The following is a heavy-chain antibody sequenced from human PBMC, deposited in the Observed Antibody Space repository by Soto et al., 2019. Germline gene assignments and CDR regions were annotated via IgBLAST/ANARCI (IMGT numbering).Heavy chain of an antibody. J-gene: IGHJ4*02. CDR1: GGTFSTYV. CDR3: ARQLTIWNPFDY. V-gene: IGHV1-69*12. D-gene: IGHD3-3*01. Sequence: QVQLVQSGAEVKKPGSSVKVSCKASGGTFSTYVISWVRQAPGQGLEWMGGIIHIFGTANYAQKFQGRVTISADESTSTAYMELSSLRSADTAVYYCARQLTIWNPFDYWGQGTLVTVSS. CDR2: IIHIFGTA.